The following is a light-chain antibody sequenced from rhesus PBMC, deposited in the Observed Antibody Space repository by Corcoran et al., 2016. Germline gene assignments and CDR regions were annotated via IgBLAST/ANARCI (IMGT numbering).Light chain of an antibody. CDR1: QSLLYSSNNKNY. J-gene: IGKJ3*01. V-gene: IGKV4-1*01. CDR3: QQYYSTPLT. Sequence: DIVMTQSPDSLAVSLGERVTINCKSSQSLLYSSNNKNYLAWYQQKPGQSPKILIYWEFTRESGVPNGVSGSGSGTDFTLTISGLQAEDVAVYYCQQYYSTPLTFGPGTKLDIK. CDR2: WEF.